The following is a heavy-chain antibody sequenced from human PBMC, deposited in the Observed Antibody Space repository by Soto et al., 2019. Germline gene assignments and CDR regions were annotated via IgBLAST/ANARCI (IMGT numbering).Heavy chain of an antibody. V-gene: IGHV1-18*01. CDR3: ARDRSDYIWGSYRYTGDAFDI. D-gene: IGHD3-16*02. J-gene: IGHJ3*02. Sequence: QVQLVQSGAEVKKPGASVKVSCKASGYTFTSYGISWVRQAPGQGLEWMGWISAYNGNTNYAQKLQGRVTMTTDTSTSTDDMELRSLRSDDTAVYYCARDRSDYIWGSYRYTGDAFDIWGQGTMVTVSS. CDR1: GYTFTSYG. CDR2: ISAYNGNT.